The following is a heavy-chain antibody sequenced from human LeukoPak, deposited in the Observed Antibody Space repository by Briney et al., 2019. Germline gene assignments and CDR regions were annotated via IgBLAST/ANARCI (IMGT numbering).Heavy chain of an antibody. V-gene: IGHV4-59*08. CDR2: IYYSGST. Sequence: TSETLSLTCTVSGGSISSYYWSWIRQPPGKGLEWIGYIYYSGSTNYNPSLKGRVTISVDTSKNQFSLKLSSVTAADTAVYYCARHVCSGGSCHDAFDIWGQGTMVTVSS. CDR3: ARHVCSGGSCHDAFDI. D-gene: IGHD2-15*01. CDR1: GGSISSYY. J-gene: IGHJ3*02.